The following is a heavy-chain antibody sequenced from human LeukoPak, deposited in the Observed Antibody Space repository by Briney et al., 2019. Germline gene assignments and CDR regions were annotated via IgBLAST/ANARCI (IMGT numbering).Heavy chain of an antibody. V-gene: IGHV1-2*06. CDR3: ARHGTVPAAITWDYYFDY. CDR2: INPNSGGT. Sequence: ASVKVSCKASGYTFTGYYMHWVRQAPGQGLEWMGRINPNSGGTNYAQKFQGRVTITADESTSTAYMELSSLRSEDTAVYYCARHGTVPAAITWDYYFDYWGQGTLVTVSS. CDR1: GYTFTGYY. D-gene: IGHD2-2*01. J-gene: IGHJ4*02.